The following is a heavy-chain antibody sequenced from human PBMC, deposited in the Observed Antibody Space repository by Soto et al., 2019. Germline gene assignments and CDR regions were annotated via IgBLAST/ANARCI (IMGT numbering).Heavy chain of an antibody. D-gene: IGHD2-15*01. Sequence: QVQLVQSGPEVMKPGASVKVSCKTSGYTFTSFGISWVRQAPGQGLEWMGWISSNTGNTKYAEKFQGRVTLSTYTSTRTAFMELRSLRSDDTAVYYCARVPRKIVAMVTGDYWGQRTLVTVSS. J-gene: IGHJ4*02. CDR3: ARVPRKIVAMVTGDY. V-gene: IGHV1-18*04. CDR1: GYTFTSFG. CDR2: ISSNTGNT.